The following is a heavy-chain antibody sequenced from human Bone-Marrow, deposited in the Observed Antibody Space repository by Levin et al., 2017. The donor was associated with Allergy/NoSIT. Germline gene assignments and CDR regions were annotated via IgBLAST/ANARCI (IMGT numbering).Heavy chain of an antibody. CDR3: AREGGADCRFDY. V-gene: IGHV3-30-3*01. D-gene: IGHD2-21*02. CDR2: IAKDSNYK. Sequence: GGSLRLSCAASGFTFSSYAMHWVRQAPGKGLEWVAVIAKDSNYKHYADSVKGRFTISRDDSENTLYLEMNSLRAEDTTVYYCAREGGADCRFDYWGQGTLVTVSS. J-gene: IGHJ4*02. CDR1: GFTFSSYA.